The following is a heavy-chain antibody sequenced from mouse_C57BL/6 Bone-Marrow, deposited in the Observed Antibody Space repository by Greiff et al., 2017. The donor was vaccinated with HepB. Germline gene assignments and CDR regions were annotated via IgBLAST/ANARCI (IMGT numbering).Heavy chain of an antibody. V-gene: IGHV1-74*01. CDR2: IHPSDSDT. CDR1: GYTFTSYW. J-gene: IGHJ1*03. CDR3: ATLDYYGSSYWYFDV. D-gene: IGHD1-1*01. Sequence: VQLVEPGAELVKPGASVKVSCKASGYTFTSYWMHWVKQRPGQGLEWIGRIHPSDSDTNYNQKFKGKATLTVDKSSSTAYMQLSSLTSEDSAVYYCATLDYYGSSYWYFDVWGTGTTVTVSS.